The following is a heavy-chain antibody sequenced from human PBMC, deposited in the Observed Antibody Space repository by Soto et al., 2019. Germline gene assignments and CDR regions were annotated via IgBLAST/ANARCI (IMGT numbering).Heavy chain of an antibody. V-gene: IGHV1-69*02. D-gene: IGHD6-13*01. Sequence: QVQLVQSGAEVKKPGSSVKVSCKDSGGTFSTYSMVWVRQAPGQGLQWMGRINPMRGIRNYAQRFQDRVTIAPDKSTAAAQMELISPRSEYTALYYCIISSWSSAVFDIWGHGTMVSFSS. CDR1: GGTFSTYS. CDR3: IISSWSSAVFDI. CDR2: INPMRGIR. J-gene: IGHJ3*02.